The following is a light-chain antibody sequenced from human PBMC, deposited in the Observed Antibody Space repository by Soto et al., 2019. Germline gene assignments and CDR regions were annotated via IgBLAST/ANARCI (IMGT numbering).Light chain of an antibody. CDR3: NSYTSSNTRV. J-gene: IGLJ1*01. Sequence: QSVLTQPASVSGSPGQSITISCTGTSSDVGGYSRVSWYQHHPGKAPKLMIYEVSDRPSGVSNRFSGSKSGNTASLTISGLQAEDEADYYCNSYTSSNTRVFGNGTKVT. V-gene: IGLV2-14*01. CDR1: SSDVGGYSR. CDR2: EVS.